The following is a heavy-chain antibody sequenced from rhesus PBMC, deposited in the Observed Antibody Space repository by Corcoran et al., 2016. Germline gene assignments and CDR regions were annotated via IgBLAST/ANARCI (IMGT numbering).Heavy chain of an antibody. CDR3: TRGGTSHAPVDY. Sequence: EVQLVESGGGLVQPGGSLRLSCAASGFTFSSSGLTWVGQSPGKGLEWVSSLSSNIKYIYYSDSVKCRFTISRDNAKNSLSLQMNSLRAEDTAVYYCTRGGTSHAPVDYWGQGVLVTVSS. CDR1: GFTFSSSG. J-gene: IGHJ4*01. D-gene: IGHD1-44*01. V-gene: IGHV3S16*01. CDR2: LSSNIKYI.